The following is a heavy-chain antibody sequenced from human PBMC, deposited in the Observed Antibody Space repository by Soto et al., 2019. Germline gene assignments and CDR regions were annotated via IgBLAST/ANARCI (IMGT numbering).Heavy chain of an antibody. J-gene: IGHJ4*02. CDR1: GFTFSSYA. D-gene: IGHD3-22*01. CDR3: ARRGGYYLSN. CDR2: ISYDGSNK. Sequence: GGSLRLSCAASGFTFSSYAMHWVRQAPGKGLEWVAVISYDGSNKYYADSVKGRFTISRDNSKNTLYLQMNSLRAEDTAVYYCARRGGYYLSNWGQGTLVTVSS. V-gene: IGHV3-30-3*01.